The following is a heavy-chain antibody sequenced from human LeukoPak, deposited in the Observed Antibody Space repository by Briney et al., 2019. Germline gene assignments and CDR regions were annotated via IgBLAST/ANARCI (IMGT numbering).Heavy chain of an antibody. J-gene: IGHJ6*02. V-gene: IGHV3-23*01. D-gene: IGHD3-9*01. CDR2: ISGSGGST. CDR3: ARLPAGDILTSNYYYYGMDV. Sequence: PGGSLRLSCAASGFTFSSYAMSWVRQAPGKGLEWVSAISGSGGSTYYADSVKGRFTISRDNAKNSLYLQMNSLRAEDTAVYYCARLPAGDILTSNYYYYGMDVWGQGTTVTVSS. CDR1: GFTFSSYA.